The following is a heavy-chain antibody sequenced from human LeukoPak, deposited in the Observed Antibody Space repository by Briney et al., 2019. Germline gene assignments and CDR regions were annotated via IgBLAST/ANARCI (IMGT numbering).Heavy chain of an antibody. D-gene: IGHD6-25*01. J-gene: IGHJ4*02. CDR3: ARGRAAFEY. Sequence: GGSLRLSCAASGFTFSNYGMHWVRQAPGKGLEYVSAIDNTGANTNYANSVRGRFIISRDNSRNTLYLQMGSLRVEDMAVYYCARGRAAFEYWGQGTLVTVSS. CDR1: GFTFSNYG. CDR2: IDNTGANT. V-gene: IGHV3-64*01.